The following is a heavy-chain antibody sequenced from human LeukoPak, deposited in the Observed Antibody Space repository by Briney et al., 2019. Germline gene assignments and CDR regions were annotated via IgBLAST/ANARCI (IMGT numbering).Heavy chain of an antibody. Sequence: SETLSLTWTVSGGSISSYYWSWIRQPAGKGLEWIGRFYTSGSTNYNPSLKSRVTISVDTSKNQFSLKLSSVTAADTAVYYCARGRDGYNFLNRGEYYYFDYWGQGTLVTVSS. J-gene: IGHJ4*02. CDR2: FYTSGST. CDR3: ARGRDGYNFLNRGEYYYFDY. D-gene: IGHD5-24*01. CDR1: GGSISSYY. V-gene: IGHV4-4*07.